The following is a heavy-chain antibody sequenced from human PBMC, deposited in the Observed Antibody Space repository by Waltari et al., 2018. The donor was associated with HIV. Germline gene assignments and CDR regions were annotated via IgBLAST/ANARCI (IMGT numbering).Heavy chain of an antibody. J-gene: IGHJ6*02. CDR1: GFTFRAFW. Sequence: EVQLVEYGGGLVQPGGSLRLSCAASGFTFRAFWMSWVRQAPGKGRGWVANIKHDGRETYYVDSVKGRFTISRANAKNSLYLQMSSLRAEDTAVYYCARARGLDVWGQGTTVTVSS. V-gene: IGHV3-7*04. CDR2: IKHDGRET. CDR3: ARARGLDV.